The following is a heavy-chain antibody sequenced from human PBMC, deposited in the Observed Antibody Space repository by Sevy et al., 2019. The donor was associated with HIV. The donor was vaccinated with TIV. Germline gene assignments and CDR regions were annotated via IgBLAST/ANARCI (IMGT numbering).Heavy chain of an antibody. CDR3: ARDRRNYGGQYFDY. Sequence: GGSLRLSCAASGFTFSDYYMTWVRQAPGKGLEWISDISSGNTYTKYADSVKGRFTISRDNAKNSLYLQMGSLRVEDTAVYYCARDRRNYGGQYFDYWGQGTLVTVSS. D-gene: IGHD4-17*01. V-gene: IGHV3-11*06. CDR2: ISSGNTYT. J-gene: IGHJ4*02. CDR1: GFTFSDYY.